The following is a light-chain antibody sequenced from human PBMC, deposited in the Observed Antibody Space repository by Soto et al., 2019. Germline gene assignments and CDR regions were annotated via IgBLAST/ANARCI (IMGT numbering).Light chain of an antibody. CDR2: GAF. Sequence: EIVLTPSRGTLSLSRGESASLSCRTSQTVTSRYLAWYQKKPGQAPRLLIYGAFYRASGIPDRFSGSGSGTDFTLTISRLEPEDFAVYYCQQYGSLPPAFGQGTKVDIK. CDR3: QQYGSLPPA. V-gene: IGKV3-20*01. J-gene: IGKJ1*01. CDR1: QTVTSRY.